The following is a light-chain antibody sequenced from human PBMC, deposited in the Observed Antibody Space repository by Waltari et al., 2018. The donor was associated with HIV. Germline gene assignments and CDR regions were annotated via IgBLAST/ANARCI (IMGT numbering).Light chain of an antibody. Sequence: QSVLTQPPSVSGAPGQRVTISCTGSNSNIGAGYGVHWYQPLPGAAPKLLIYDINHRPSGVPDRFSGSKSGTSASLAITGLQVEDEGDYFCQSYDSSLNVIFGGGTKLTVL. CDR3: QSYDSSLNVI. J-gene: IGLJ2*01. V-gene: IGLV1-40*01. CDR1: NSNIGAGYG. CDR2: DIN.